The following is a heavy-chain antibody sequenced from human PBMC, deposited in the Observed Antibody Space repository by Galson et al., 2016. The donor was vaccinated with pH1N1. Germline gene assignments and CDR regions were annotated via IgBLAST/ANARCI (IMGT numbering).Heavy chain of an antibody. CDR3: VARNWVEDL. CDR2: VTYDGSYK. V-gene: IGHV3-30*04. D-gene: IGHD7-27*01. CDR1: GLNFRDYP. J-gene: IGHJ4*02. Sequence: SLRLSCAASGLNFRDYPMHWIRQAPGRGLDWVAIVTYDGSYKFYGDAVQGRFTVSRDNSKSTMWLQMNSLTVEDTGVYFCVARNWVEDLWGQGNQVNVSS.